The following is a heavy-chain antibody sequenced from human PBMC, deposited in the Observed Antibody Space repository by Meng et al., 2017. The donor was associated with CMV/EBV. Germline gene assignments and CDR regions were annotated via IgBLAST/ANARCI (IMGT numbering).Heavy chain of an antibody. CDR3: ARRSVVVPAAPWTYYDFWSGYYTEGYYYYGMDV. V-gene: IGHV1-8*03. J-gene: IGHJ6*02. D-gene: IGHD3-3*01. CDR1: GYTFTSYD. CDR2: MNPNSGNT. Sequence: ASVKVSCKASGYTFTSYDINWVRQATGQGLEWMGWMNPNSGNTGYAQKFQGRVAITRNTSISTVYMELSSLRSEDTAVYYCARRSVVVPAAPWTYYDFWSGYYTEGYYYYGMDVWDQGTTVTVSS.